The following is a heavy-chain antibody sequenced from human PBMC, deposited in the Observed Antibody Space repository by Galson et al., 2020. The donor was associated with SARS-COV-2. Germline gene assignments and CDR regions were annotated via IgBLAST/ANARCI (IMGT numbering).Heavy chain of an antibody. CDR1: GGSFSGYS. CDR3: ARGHRGVVPSPVLGLGPFFSYYYMDV. D-gene: IGHD3-10*01. V-gene: IGHV4-34*01. CDR2: INIGGDT. J-gene: IGHJ6*03. Sequence: SETLSLTCAVYGGSFSGYSWTWIRQPPGKGLEWIGEINIGGDTNYSPSFRSRVTLSVDNSKNQFSLKLRSVTAADTALYYCARGHRGVVPSPVLGLGPFFSYYYMDVWAKGTAVTVSS.